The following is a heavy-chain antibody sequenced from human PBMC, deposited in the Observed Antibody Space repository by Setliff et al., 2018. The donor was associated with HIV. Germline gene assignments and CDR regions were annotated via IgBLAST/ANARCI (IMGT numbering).Heavy chain of an antibody. CDR2: INHRGST. V-gene: IGHV4-34*01. Sequence: PSETLSLTCAVYGGSFSAYYWTWIRQPPGKGLEWIGEINHRGSTNYNPSLKSRVTVSVDTSKNQFSLKLGSVTAADTAVYYCARESPSSSWFYFDFWGQGTLVTVSS. J-gene: IGHJ4*02. CDR1: GGSFSAYY. CDR3: ARESPSSSWFYFDF. D-gene: IGHD6-13*01.